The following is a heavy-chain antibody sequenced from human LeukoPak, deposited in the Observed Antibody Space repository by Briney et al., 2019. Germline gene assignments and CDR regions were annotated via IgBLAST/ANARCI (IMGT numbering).Heavy chain of an antibody. D-gene: IGHD3-9*01. CDR3: ARGGDGDILTGLVFDY. V-gene: IGHV1-18*01. J-gene: IGHJ4*02. Sequence: ASVRVSCKASGYRFTSYGISWVRQAPGQGLEWMGWISAYNGNTNYAQKLQGRVTMTTDTSTSTAYMELRSLRSDDTAVYYCARGGDGDILTGLVFDYWGQGTLVTVSS. CDR1: GYRFTSYG. CDR2: ISAYNGNT.